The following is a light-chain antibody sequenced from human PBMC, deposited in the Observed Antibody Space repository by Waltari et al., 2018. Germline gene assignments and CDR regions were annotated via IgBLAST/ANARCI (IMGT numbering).Light chain of an antibody. CDR3: QHHVRLPAT. CDR1: QRVNTY. CDR2: GAY. V-gene: IGKV3-20*01. J-gene: IGKJ1*01. Sequence: IVLTQSPRPLSLAPGARATLSCRASQRVNTYLAWYQQKPGQAPRLLIYGAYTRAAGIPDRFSGSGSGTDFSLTISSLEAEDFAVYYCQHHVRLPATFGQGTKVEIK.